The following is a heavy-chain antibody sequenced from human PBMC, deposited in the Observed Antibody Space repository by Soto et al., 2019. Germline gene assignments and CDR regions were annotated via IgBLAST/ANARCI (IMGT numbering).Heavy chain of an antibody. D-gene: IGHD2-2*01. V-gene: IGHV3-30*18. J-gene: IGHJ4*02. CDR3: AKDRVAVGPAWEVDD. CDR1: GFTFSSYG. CDR2: ISYDENNK. Sequence: QVQLLESGGGVVQPGRSLRLSCAASGFTFSSYGMHWVRQAPGKGLEWVAVISYDENNKKYADSVKGRFTISRDNSNNMLYLQMNSLRTEDTAVYFCAKDRVAVGPAWEVDDWGQGTLVTVSS.